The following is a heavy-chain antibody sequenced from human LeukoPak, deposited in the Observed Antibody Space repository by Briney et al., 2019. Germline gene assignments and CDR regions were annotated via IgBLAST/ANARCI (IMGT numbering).Heavy chain of an antibody. D-gene: IGHD4-17*01. Sequence: PGGSLRLSCAASGFTFSDYYMSWIRQAPGKGLEWVSFINSNSFTIYYADSVKGRFTISRDNAKNSLYLQMNSLRAEDTAVYHCARRSTFASVTNFDYWGQGTLVTVSS. CDR1: GFTFSDYY. V-gene: IGHV3-11*01. CDR3: ARRSTFASVTNFDY. J-gene: IGHJ4*02. CDR2: INSNSFTI.